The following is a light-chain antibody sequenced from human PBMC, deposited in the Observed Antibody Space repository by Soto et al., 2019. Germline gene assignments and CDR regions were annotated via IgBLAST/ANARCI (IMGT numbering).Light chain of an antibody. CDR1: QSVSSSY. CDR3: QQHGSSPRT. CDR2: GAS. J-gene: IGKJ1*01. Sequence: EIVLTQSPGTLSLSPGERATLSCRASQSVSSSYLAWYQQKPGQAPRLLIYGASSRATGIPDRFSDSGSGTDFTLTISRLEPEDFAVYYCQQHGSSPRTFGQGTKV. V-gene: IGKV3-20*01.